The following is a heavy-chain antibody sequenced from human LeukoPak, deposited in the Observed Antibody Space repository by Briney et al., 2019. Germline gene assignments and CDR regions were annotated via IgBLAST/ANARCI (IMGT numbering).Heavy chain of an antibody. D-gene: IGHD6-19*01. CDR1: GCSVSSGGYY. J-gene: IGHJ4*02. Sequence: PSATLSLTCTVSGCSVSSGGYYWSWDRQPPGKGLEWIGYIYYSGSTNYNPSLKSRVNISVDTSKNQFSLKLSSVTAADTAVYYWARAKAVADYFDYWGQGTLVTVSS. CDR2: IYYSGST. V-gene: IGHV4-61*08. CDR3: ARAKAVADYFDY.